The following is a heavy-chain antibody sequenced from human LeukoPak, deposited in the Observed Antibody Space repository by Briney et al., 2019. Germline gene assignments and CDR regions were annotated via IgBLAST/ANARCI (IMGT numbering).Heavy chain of an antibody. CDR1: GGSFSGYY. V-gene: IGHV4-34*01. J-gene: IGHJ4*02. CDR3: ARDLSGSYLDY. Sequence: SETLSLTCAVYGGSFSGYYWSWLRQPPGKGLEWIGEINHSGSTNYNPSLKSRVTISVDTSKNQFSLKLSSVTAADTAVYYCARDLSGSYLDYWGQGTLVTVFS. D-gene: IGHD1-26*01. CDR2: INHSGST.